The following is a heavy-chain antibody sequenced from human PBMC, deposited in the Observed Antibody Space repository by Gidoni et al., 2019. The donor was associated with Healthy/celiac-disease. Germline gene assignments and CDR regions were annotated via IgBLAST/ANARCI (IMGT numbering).Heavy chain of an antibody. J-gene: IGHJ5*02. CDR3: ARDLGAAMGGWFDP. V-gene: IGHV4-30-2*01. Sequence: QLQLQESGSGLVKPSQTLSLPCAVSGGSISSCGYSWRWIRQPPGKGLELIGYIYHSGSTYYHPSLKSRVTISVDRSKNQFSLKLSSVTAADTAVYYCARDLGAAMGGWFDPWGQGTLVTVSS. CDR2: IYHSGST. CDR1: GGSISSCGYS. D-gene: IGHD2-2*01.